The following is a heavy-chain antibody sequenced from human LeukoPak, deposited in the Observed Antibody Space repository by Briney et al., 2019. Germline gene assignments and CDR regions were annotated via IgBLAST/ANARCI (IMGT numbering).Heavy chain of an antibody. J-gene: IGHJ4*02. CDR2: ISSSGSTI. Sequence: GGSLRLSCAASGFTFSSYEMNWVRQAPGKGLEWVSYISSSGSTIYYADSVKGRFTISRDNAKNPLYLQMNSLRAEDTAVYYCARGGYYYDSSFDYWGQGTLVTVSS. D-gene: IGHD3-22*01. V-gene: IGHV3-48*03. CDR3: ARGGYYYDSSFDY. CDR1: GFTFSSYE.